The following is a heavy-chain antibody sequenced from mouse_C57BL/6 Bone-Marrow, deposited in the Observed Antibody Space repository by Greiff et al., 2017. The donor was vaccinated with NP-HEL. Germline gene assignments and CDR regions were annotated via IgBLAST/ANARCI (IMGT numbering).Heavy chain of an antibody. Sequence: VQLQQSGAELVRPGTSVKVSCKASGYAFTNYWIEWVKQRPGQGLEWIGVIYPGSGGTNYNEKFKGKATLTADKSSSTSEDSAVYFCARRRNYSNYGYFDVWGTGTTVTVSS. CDR3: ARRRNYSNYGYFDV. D-gene: IGHD2-5*01. CDR2: IYPGSGGT. V-gene: IGHV1-54*01. CDR1: GYAFTNYW. J-gene: IGHJ1*03.